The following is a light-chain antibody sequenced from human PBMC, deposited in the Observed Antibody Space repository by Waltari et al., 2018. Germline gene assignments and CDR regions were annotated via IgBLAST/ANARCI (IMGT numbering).Light chain of an antibody. J-gene: IGLJ1*01. V-gene: IGLV1-44*01. CDR1: SSNIGSNV. Sequence: QSVLIQPPSASGTPGQRVTISCSGSSSNIGSNVVTWYQQLPGTAPKLLIYSNSHRPAGVPDRFSGSKAGTSATLAISGLQSADEADYYCAAWDDGLNGYVFGIGTTVTVL. CDR3: AAWDDGLNGYV. CDR2: SNS.